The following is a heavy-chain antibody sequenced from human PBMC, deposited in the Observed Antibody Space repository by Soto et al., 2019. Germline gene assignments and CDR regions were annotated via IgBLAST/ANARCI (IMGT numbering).Heavy chain of an antibody. CDR2: ISSSSSYT. CDR3: ARFLSERLVPSWFDP. Sequence: QVQLVESGGGLVKPGVSLRLSCAASGFTFSDYYMSWIRQAPGKGLEWVSYISSSSSYTNYADSVKGRFPISRDNAKNSLYLQMNSLRAEDTAVYYCARFLSERLVPSWFDPWGQGTLVTVSS. J-gene: IGHJ5*02. V-gene: IGHV3-11*06. CDR1: GFTFSDYY. D-gene: IGHD6-13*01.